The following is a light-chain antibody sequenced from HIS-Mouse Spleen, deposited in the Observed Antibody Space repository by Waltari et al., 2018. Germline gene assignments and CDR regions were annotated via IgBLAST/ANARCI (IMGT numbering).Light chain of an antibody. CDR3: QQYGSSPET. CDR2: GAS. Sequence: EIVLTQSPGTLSLSPGERATLSCRARQSVSSSYLAWYQQKPGQAPRLLIYGASSRATGIPDRFSGSGSGTDSTLTISRLEPEDFAVYYCQQYGSSPETFGQGTKVEIK. V-gene: IGKV3-20*01. J-gene: IGKJ1*01. CDR1: QSVSSSY.